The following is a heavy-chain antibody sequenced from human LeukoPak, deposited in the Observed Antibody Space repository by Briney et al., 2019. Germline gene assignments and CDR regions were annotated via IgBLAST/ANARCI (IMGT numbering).Heavy chain of an antibody. CDR3: ARAPSEIGGYYPEYFRH. J-gene: IGHJ1*01. CDR1: GFTFSNFW. V-gene: IGHV3-74*01. Sequence: PGGSLRLSCAVSGFTFSNFWMHWVRQTPGKGLVWVSRINTDGSYTDYADSVKGRFTISRDNAKNTVSLQMNSLRAEDTGVYYCARAPSEIGGYYPEYFRHWGQGTLVTVSS. CDR2: INTDGSYT. D-gene: IGHD3-22*01.